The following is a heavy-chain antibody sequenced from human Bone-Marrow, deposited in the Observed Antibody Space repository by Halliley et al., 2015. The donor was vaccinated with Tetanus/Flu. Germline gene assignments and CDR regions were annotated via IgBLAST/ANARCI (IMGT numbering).Heavy chain of an antibody. CDR2: ISSSSSTK. CDR3: ARDQSPERWSPEPLDY. D-gene: IGHD1-1*01. Sequence: YISSSSSTKHYADSVKGRFTISRDNAKNSLYLHMNSLRDEDTALYFCARDQSPERWSPEPLDYWGQGTLVTVSS. V-gene: IGHV3-48*02. J-gene: IGHJ4*02.